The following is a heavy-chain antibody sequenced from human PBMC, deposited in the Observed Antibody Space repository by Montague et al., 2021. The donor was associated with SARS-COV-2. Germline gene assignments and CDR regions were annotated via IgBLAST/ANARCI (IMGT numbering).Heavy chain of an antibody. CDR1: GGSISGYY. Sequence: SETLSLTCTVSGGSISGYYWSWIRQPPGKGLEWIGFSYYSGSTNYNPSLKSRVTISVDTSKNQFSLKLSSVTAADTAVYYCARRALGYCRSTSCDTAFDIWGQGTTVTVSS. CDR2: SYYSGST. D-gene: IGHD2-2*01. CDR3: ARRALGYCRSTSCDTAFDI. J-gene: IGHJ3*02. V-gene: IGHV4-59*08.